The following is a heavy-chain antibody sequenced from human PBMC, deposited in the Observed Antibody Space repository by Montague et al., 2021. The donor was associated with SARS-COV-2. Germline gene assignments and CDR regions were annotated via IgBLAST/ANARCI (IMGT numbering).Heavy chain of an antibody. D-gene: IGHD5-18*01. CDR3: ANLYSYGS. V-gene: IGHV3-48*03. CDR1: GFTFRSYE. J-gene: IGHJ4*02. Sequence: SLRLSCAASGFTFRSYEMNWVRQAPGKGLEWVSYISSSGSTIYYVDSVKGRFTISRDNAKNSLYLQMNSLRAEDTAVYYCANLYSYGSWGQGTLVTVSS. CDR2: ISSSGSTI.